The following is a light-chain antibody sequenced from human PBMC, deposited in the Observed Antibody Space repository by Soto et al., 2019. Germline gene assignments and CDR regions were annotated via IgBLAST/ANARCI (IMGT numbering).Light chain of an antibody. CDR3: QHYGSSPPRT. CDR1: QSVTTSY. CDR2: GAS. J-gene: IGKJ1*01. V-gene: IGKV3-20*01. Sequence: EIVLTQSPGTLSLSPGERATLSCRASQSVTTSYLAWYQRKPDQAPRLLIYGASSRATGIPNRFSGSGSGTDFTLTISRLEPEDCAVYYCQHYGSSPPRTFGQGTKVEMK.